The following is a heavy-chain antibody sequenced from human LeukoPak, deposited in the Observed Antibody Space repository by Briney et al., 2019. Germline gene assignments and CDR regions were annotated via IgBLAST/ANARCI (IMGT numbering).Heavy chain of an antibody. J-gene: IGHJ4*02. CDR2: MNPNSANT. D-gene: IGHD2-2*02. CDR1: GYTFTSYD. V-gene: IGHV1-8*03. Sequence: APVKASCKASGYTFTSYDINWVRQATGQGLEWMGWMNPNSANTGYAQKSQGRVTITRNTSISTAYMELSSLRSEDTAVYYCARRLKDGGSSTSCYTGRLCDYSGQGTLVTVSS. CDR3: ARRLKDGGSSTSCYTGRLCDY.